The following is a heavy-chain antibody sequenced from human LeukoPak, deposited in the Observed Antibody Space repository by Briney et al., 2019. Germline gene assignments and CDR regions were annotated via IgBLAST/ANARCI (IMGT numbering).Heavy chain of an antibody. CDR1: GGTFSSYA. D-gene: IGHD6-13*01. Sequence: SVKVSCKASGGTFSSYAISWVRQAPGQGREWMGGIIPIFGTANYAQKFQGRVTITADKSTSTAYMELSSLRSEDTAVYYCARDVVPPIIAAGTTTIITQLDYWGQGTLVTVSS. CDR3: ARDVVPPIIAAGTTTIITQLDY. CDR2: IIPIFGTA. J-gene: IGHJ4*02. V-gene: IGHV1-69*06.